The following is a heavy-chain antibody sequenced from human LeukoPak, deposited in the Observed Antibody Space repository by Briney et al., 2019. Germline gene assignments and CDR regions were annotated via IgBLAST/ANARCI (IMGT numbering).Heavy chain of an antibody. V-gene: IGHV1-69*13. CDR2: IIPIFVTA. CDR1: VGTFSRYA. CDR3: ARDTGIAAAGESYYYYGMDV. Sequence: GASVKVSCKASVGTFSRYAISWVRQAPGQVLEWMGGIIPIFVTANYALKFQPRVTITADESKSTAYMEMTRLRSEDTAVYYCARDTGIAAAGESYYYYGMDVWGKGTTATVSS. J-gene: IGHJ6*04. D-gene: IGHD6-13*01.